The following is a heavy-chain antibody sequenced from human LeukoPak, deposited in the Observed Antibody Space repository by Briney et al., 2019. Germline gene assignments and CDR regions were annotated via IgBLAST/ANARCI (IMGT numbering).Heavy chain of an antibody. CDR1: GYTSANYA. CDR3: AMNTWDY. Sequence: ASVKVSCKASGYTSANYAINWVRQAPGQGLKWMGWIDADTGNPTYVQAFTGRFVFSLDTSVSTAYLQITGLKAEDTAVYYCAMNTWDYWSQGTLVTVSS. J-gene: IGHJ4*02. CDR2: IDADTGNP. D-gene: IGHD2/OR15-2a*01. V-gene: IGHV7-4-1*02.